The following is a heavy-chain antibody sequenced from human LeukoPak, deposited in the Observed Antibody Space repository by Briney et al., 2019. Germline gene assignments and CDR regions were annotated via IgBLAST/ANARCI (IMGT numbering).Heavy chain of an antibody. J-gene: IGHJ3*02. D-gene: IGHD4-17*01. CDR2: INPNIGVT. CDR3: ATSTVADTDAFDI. V-gene: IGHV1-2*02. Sequence: ASVTVSCKASGYTFTAYYIHWVRQAPGQGLEWMGWINPNIGVTNSAQKFQGRVSMTRATSITTAYMELSRLTSDDTAVYYCATSTVADTDAFDIWGQGTMVTVSS. CDR1: GYTFTAYY.